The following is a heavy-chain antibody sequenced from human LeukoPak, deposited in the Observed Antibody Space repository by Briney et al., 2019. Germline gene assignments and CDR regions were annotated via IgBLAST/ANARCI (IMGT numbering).Heavy chain of an antibody. CDR3: ATLRYCYGYYGPFHF. CDR1: GDSISHYY. V-gene: IGHV4-59*01. D-gene: IGHD5-18*01. Sequence: SETLSLTCTLSGDSISHYYWSWIRQPPGKGLEWIGCIYYSGSTNYNPSLKSGVTISVDTSRTQFSLRLSSVTAADTAVYYCATLRYCYGYYGPFHFWGQGTLVTVSS. J-gene: IGHJ4*02. CDR2: IYYSGST.